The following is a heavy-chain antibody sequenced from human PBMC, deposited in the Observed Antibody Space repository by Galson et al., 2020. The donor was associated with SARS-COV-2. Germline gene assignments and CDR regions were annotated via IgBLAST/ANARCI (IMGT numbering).Heavy chain of an antibody. CDR2: ISYDGSNK. J-gene: IGHJ3*02. Sequence: GGSLRLSCAASGFTFSSYGMHWVRQAPGKGLEWVAVISYDGSNKYYADSVKGRFTISRDNSKNTLYLQMNSLRAEDTAVYYCAGKLLIDAFDICGQGTMVTVSS. CDR1: GFTFSSYG. V-gene: IGHV3-30*03. CDR3: AGKLLIDAFDI. D-gene: IGHD1-26*01.